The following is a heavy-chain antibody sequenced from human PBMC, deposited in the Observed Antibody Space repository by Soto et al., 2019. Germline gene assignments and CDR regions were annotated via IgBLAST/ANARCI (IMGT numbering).Heavy chain of an antibody. J-gene: IGHJ6*03. CDR3: ARGGHGHYPGAYYYYYMDV. CDR2: LYYSGRT. CDR1: GDSISSYY. Sequence: QVQLQESGPGLVKPSETLSLTCTVSGDSISSYYWSWIRQPPGKGLEWIGYLYYSGRTNYNPSRKGRVTLSVDTSKNPFSLQLSSATAADTAVYYCARGGHGHYPGAYYYYYMDVWGKGTKVTVSS. V-gene: IGHV4-59*08. D-gene: IGHD4-17*01.